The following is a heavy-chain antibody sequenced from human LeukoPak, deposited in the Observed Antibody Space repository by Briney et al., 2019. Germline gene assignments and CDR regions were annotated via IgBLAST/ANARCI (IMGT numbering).Heavy chain of an antibody. D-gene: IGHD3-22*01. V-gene: IGHV4-59*01. Sequence: KPSETLSLTCTVSGGSISSYYWSWLRQPPGKGLEWIGHIYYSGSTNYNPSLKSRVTISVDTSKSQFSLNLSSVTAADTAVYYCARNYDSSGYTAFGYWGRGTLVTVSS. CDR1: GGSISSYY. CDR2: IYYSGST. J-gene: IGHJ4*02. CDR3: ARNYDSSGYTAFGY.